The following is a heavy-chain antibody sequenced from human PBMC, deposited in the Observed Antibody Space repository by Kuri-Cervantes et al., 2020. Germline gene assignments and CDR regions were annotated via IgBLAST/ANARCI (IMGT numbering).Heavy chain of an antibody. D-gene: IGHD1-14*01. CDR3: ARGYND. CDR2: IYSGGST. CDR1: GFTVSSNY. V-gene: IGHV3-53*01. Sequence: GESLKISCAASGFTVSSNYMSWVRQASGKGLEWVSVIYSGGSTYYADSVKGRFTISRDNSKNTLYLQMNSLRAEDTAVYYCARGYNDWGQGTLVTVSS. J-gene: IGHJ4*02.